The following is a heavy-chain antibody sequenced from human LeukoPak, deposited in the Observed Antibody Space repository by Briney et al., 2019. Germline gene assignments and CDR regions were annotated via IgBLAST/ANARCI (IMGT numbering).Heavy chain of an antibody. V-gene: IGHV4-34*01. CDR3: ARGGDVVVPGGAFDI. D-gene: IGHD2-2*01. J-gene: IGHJ3*02. Sequence: PSETLSLTCAVHGGSFSGYYWSWIRQPPGKGLEWIGEINHSGSTNYNPSLKRRVTISVDTSKNQFSLKLSSVTAADTAVYYCARGGDVVVPGGAFDIWGQGTMVTVSS. CDR2: INHSGST. CDR1: GGSFSGYY.